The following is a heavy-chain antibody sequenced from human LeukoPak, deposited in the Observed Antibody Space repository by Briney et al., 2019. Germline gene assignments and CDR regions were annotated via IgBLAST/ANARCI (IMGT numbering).Heavy chain of an antibody. CDR3: ARDLRPGVVVESAN. V-gene: IGHV3-74*01. CDR2: INSDGSST. Sequence: GGSLTLSCAASGFTFSSYCMHWVRQAPGKGRVWVSRINSDGSSTSYADSVKGRFTISRDNAKNTLYLQMNSLRAEDTAVYYCARDLRPGVVVESANWGQGTLVTVSS. D-gene: IGHD2-15*01. CDR1: GFTFSSYC. J-gene: IGHJ4*02.